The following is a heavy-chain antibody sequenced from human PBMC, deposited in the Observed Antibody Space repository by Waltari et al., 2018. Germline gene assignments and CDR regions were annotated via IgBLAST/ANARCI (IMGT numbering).Heavy chain of an antibody. D-gene: IGHD5-12*01. J-gene: IGHJ4*02. V-gene: IGHV1-8*02. CDR3: TRAQGGDGYMAH. Sequence: QVQLVQSGAEVKKPGSSVKVSCKASGGTFSSYAISWVRQATGQGLEWMGWMNPNSGNTGYAQKFQGRVTMTRNTSISTAYMELSSLRSEDTAVYYCTRAQGGDGYMAHWGPGTLVVVSS. CDR1: GGTFSSYA. CDR2: MNPNSGNT.